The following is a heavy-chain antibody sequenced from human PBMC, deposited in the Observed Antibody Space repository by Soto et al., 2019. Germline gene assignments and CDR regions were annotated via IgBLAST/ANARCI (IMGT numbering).Heavy chain of an antibody. Sequence: QVQLVESGGGVVHPGRSLRLSCAASGFTFSSYAMHWVRQAPGKGLEWVAVISYDGSNKYYADSVKGRFTISGDNSKNTLYLQVNSLRAEDTDVYYCARDYGDYSGYDRGYYYYYYGMDVWGQGTTVTVSS. V-gene: IGHV3-30-3*01. D-gene: IGHD5-12*01. CDR2: ISYDGSNK. CDR3: ARDYGDYSGYDRGYYYYYYGMDV. CDR1: GFTFSSYA. J-gene: IGHJ6*02.